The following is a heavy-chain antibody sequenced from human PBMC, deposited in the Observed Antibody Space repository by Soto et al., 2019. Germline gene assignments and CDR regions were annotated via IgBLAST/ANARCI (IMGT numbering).Heavy chain of an antibody. CDR3: ARGGTPIDS. CDR2: ISAYNGNT. V-gene: IGHV1-18*01. Sequence: QVQLVQSGAEVKKPGASVKVSCKASGYTFTNFGISWVRQAPGQGLAWMGWISAYNGNTNYAQNFHGRVTVTTDTSTSTAYMALRSLRSDDTALYSCARGGTPIDSWGQGTLVTVSS. J-gene: IGHJ4*02. CDR1: GYTFTNFG. D-gene: IGHD3-16*01.